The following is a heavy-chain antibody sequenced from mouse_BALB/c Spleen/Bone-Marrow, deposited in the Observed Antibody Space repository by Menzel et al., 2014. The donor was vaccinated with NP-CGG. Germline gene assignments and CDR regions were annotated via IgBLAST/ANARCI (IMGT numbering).Heavy chain of an antibody. CDR2: IDPANGNT. CDR1: GFNIKDTY. D-gene: IGHD1-1*01. Sequence: VQLQQSGAELVKPGASVKLSCTASGFNIKDTYMHWVKQRPEQGLEWIGRIDPANGNTKYDPKFQGKATITADKSSNTAYLQLNSLTSEDTAVYYSARYYYGTRYYFDYWGQGTTLTVSS. V-gene: IGHV14-3*02. J-gene: IGHJ2*01. CDR3: ARYYYGTRYYFDY.